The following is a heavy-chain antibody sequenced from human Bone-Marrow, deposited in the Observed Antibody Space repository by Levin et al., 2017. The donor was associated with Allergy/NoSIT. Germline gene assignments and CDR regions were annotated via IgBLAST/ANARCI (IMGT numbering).Heavy chain of an antibody. CDR1: GFSFTNYA. CDR2: ISYDGGNK. CDR3: ARDRHWGAVVTFDALDI. Sequence: GGSLRLSCAASGFSFTNYAIHWVRQAPGRGLEWLTFISYDGGNKYYAESVEGRFTVSRDNSKNTVHLQMNSLRPEDTASYYCARDRHWGAVVTFDALDIWGPGTLVSVSS. D-gene: IGHD2-21*02. J-gene: IGHJ3*02. V-gene: IGHV3-30*14.